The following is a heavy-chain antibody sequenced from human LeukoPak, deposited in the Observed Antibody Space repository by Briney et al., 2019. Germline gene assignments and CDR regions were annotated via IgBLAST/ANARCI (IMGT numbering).Heavy chain of an antibody. J-gene: IGHJ3*02. CDR2: INPSGGST. CDR3: ARDQGWNYAFGI. D-gene: IGHD1-7*01. V-gene: IGHV1-46*01. Sequence: ASVKVSCKASGYTLTSYFIHWVRQAPGQGLEWMGIINPSGGSTSYAQKFQGRVTMTRDTSTSTVYMELSSLRSEDTAVYYCARDQGWNYAFGIWGQGTMVTVSS. CDR1: GYTLTSYF.